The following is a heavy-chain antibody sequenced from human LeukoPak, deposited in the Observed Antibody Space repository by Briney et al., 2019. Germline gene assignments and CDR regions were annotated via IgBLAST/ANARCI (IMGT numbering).Heavy chain of an antibody. Sequence: SETLSLTCAVYGGSFSGYYWSWIRQPPGKGLEWIGEINHSGSTNYNPSLKSRVTISGDTSKNQFSLKLSSVTAADTAVYYCARGQSPRWFDPWGQEPWSPSPQ. J-gene: IGHJ5*02. CDR3: ARGQSPRWFDP. V-gene: IGHV4-34*01. CDR1: GGSFSGYY. CDR2: INHSGST.